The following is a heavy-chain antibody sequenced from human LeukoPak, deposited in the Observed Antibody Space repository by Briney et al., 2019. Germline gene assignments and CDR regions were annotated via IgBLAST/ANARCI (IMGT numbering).Heavy chain of an antibody. Sequence: GGSLRLSCAATGFTFYSYIMSLVRVAFGNGFQSTSAIISSGVNTYYADSVKGRFTISRDNSKNTLYLQMNSLRAEDTAVYYCAKNFYGDYNVFFDYWGQGTLVSVSS. J-gene: IGHJ4*02. CDR1: GFTFYSYI. V-gene: IGHV3-23*01. D-gene: IGHD4-17*01. CDR2: IISSGVNT. CDR3: AKNFYGDYNVFFDY.